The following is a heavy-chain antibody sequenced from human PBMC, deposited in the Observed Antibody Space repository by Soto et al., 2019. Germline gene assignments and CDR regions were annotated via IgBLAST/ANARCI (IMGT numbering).Heavy chain of an antibody. CDR2: VSAYNGNT. V-gene: IGHV1-18*01. D-gene: IGHD1-26*01. CDR3: ARETIDRYYYYYYMDV. CDR1: GYTFTSYG. Sequence: GASVKGSCKASGYTFTSYGISWVRQAPGQGLEWMGWVSAYNGNTNYAQKLQGRVTMTTGTSTSTAYMELRSLRSDDTAVYYCARETIDRYYYYYYMDVWGKGTTVTVSS. J-gene: IGHJ6*03.